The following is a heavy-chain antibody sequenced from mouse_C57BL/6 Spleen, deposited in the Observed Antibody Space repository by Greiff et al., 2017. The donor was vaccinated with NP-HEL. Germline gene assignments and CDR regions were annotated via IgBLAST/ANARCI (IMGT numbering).Heavy chain of an antibody. CDR3: ARGGTAQRYFDY. J-gene: IGHJ2*01. D-gene: IGHD3-2*02. Sequence: QVQLQQSGAELVMPGASVKLSCKASGYTFTSYWMHWVKQRPGQGLEWIGEIDPSDSYTNYNQKFKGKSTLTVDKSSSTAYMQLSSLTSEDSAVDYCARGGTAQRYFDYWGQGTTLTVSS. V-gene: IGHV1-69*01. CDR1: GYTFTSYW. CDR2: IDPSDSYT.